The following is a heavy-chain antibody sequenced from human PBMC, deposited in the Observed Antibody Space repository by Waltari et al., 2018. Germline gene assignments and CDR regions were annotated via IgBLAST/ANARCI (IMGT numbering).Heavy chain of an antibody. CDR1: GYTLPELS. CDR2: IIPIFGTA. CDR3: ARDRGSSWYVLEWFDP. J-gene: IGHJ5*02. V-gene: IGHV1-69*13. D-gene: IGHD6-13*01. Sequence: QVQLVQSGAEVKKPGASVKVSCKVSGYTLPELSMHWLRQAPGKGLEWMGGIIPIFGTANYAQKFQGRVTITADKSTSTAYMELSSLRSEDTAVYYCARDRGSSWYVLEWFDPWGQGTLVTVSS.